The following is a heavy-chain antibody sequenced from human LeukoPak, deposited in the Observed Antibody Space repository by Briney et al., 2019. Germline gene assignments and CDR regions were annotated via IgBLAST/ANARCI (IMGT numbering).Heavy chain of an antibody. CDR2: INTNTGNP. V-gene: IGHV7-4-1*02. J-gene: IGHJ3*02. Sequence: GASVKVSCKASGYTFTSYYMHWVRQAPGQGLEWMGWINTNTGNPTYAQGFTGRFVFSLDTSVSTAYLQISSLKAEDTAVYYCARVLRPITYDAFDIWGQGTMVTVSS. CDR1: GYTFTSYY. CDR3: ARVLRPITYDAFDI. D-gene: IGHD3-16*01.